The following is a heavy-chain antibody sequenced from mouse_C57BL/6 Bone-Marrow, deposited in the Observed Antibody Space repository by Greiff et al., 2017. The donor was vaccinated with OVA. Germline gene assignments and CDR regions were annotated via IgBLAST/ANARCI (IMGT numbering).Heavy chain of an antibody. CDR3: VTGGGLAY. Sequence: EVQVVESGGGLVQPKGSLKLSCAASGFNFNTYAMHWVRQATGQGLEWVARIRSKSSNYATYYADSVKDRFTISRYDSQSMLYLQRNKLKAEAAAMYVCVTGGGLAYWGQGTLVTVSA. CDR2: IRSKSSNYAT. V-gene: IGHV10-3*01. J-gene: IGHJ3*01. CDR1: GFNFNTYA.